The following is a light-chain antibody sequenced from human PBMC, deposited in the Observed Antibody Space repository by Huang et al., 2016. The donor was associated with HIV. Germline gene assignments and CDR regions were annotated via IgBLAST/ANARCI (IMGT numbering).Light chain of an antibody. Sequence: DIVLTQSPATLSLSPGQRATLSCRASQNINNYLVWYQQKPGQAPRHLIYDSVNRATGIPARFSSSGSGTDFTLTINTLEPEDFAVYYCQQRGAWPLTFGGGTKVEIK. CDR3: QQRGAWPLT. CDR1: QNINNY. V-gene: IGKV3-11*01. J-gene: IGKJ4*01. CDR2: DSV.